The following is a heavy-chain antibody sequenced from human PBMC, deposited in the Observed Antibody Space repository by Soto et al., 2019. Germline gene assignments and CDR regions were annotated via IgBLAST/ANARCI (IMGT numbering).Heavy chain of an antibody. CDR2: INHSGST. V-gene: IGHV4-34*01. CDR1: GGSFSGYY. D-gene: IGHD2-8*01. J-gene: IGHJ5*02. CDR3: ARWVYAIYRWFDP. Sequence: SETLSLTCAVYGGSFSGYYWSWIRQPPGKGLEWIGEINHSGSTNYNPSLKSRVTISVDTSKNQSSLKLSSVTAADTAVYYCARWVYAIYRWFDPWGQGTLVTVSS.